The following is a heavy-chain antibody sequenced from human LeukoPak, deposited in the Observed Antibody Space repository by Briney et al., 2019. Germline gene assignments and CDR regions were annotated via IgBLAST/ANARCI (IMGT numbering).Heavy chain of an antibody. V-gene: IGHV1-2*02. J-gene: IGHJ6*02. Sequence: ASVKVSCKASGYTFTGYYMHWVRQAPGQGREGMGWINPNSGGTNYAQKFQGRVTITRDTSITTSYMELTRLRSDYTAVYYCARDLEGIAVAGTLLSVYYYYCMDVWGQGTTVTVSS. CDR2: INPNSGGT. CDR3: ARDLEGIAVAGTLLSVYYYYCMDV. CDR1: GYTFTGYY. D-gene: IGHD6-19*01.